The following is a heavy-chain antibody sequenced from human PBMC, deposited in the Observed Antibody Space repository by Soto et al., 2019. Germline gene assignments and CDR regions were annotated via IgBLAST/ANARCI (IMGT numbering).Heavy chain of an antibody. V-gene: IGHV1-18*01. J-gene: IGHJ6*02. D-gene: IGHD2-15*01. Sequence: GASVKVSCKASGYTFTSYGISWVRQAPGQGLEWMGWISAYNGNTNYAQKLQGRVTMTTDTSTSTAYMELRSLRSDDTAVYYCARVVFVEFQLESGVYCSGGSCYHYYGMDVWGQGTTVTVSS. CDR2: ISAYNGNT. CDR3: ARVVFVEFQLESGVYCSGGSCYHYYGMDV. CDR1: GYTFTSYG.